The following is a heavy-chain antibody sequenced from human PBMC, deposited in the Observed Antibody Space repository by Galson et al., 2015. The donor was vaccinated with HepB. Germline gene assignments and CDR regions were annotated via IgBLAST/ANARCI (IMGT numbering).Heavy chain of an antibody. V-gene: IGHV3-15*07. J-gene: IGHJ4*02. CDR3: TTDAGEWELRATGGY. CDR1: GFTFSNAW. CDR2: IKSKTDGGTT. D-gene: IGHD1-26*01. Sequence: SLRLSCAASGFTFSNAWMNWVRQAPGKGLEWVGRIKSKTDGGTTDYAAPVKGRFTISRDDSKNTLYLQMNSLKTEDTAVYYCTTDAGEWELRATGGYWGQGTLVTVSS.